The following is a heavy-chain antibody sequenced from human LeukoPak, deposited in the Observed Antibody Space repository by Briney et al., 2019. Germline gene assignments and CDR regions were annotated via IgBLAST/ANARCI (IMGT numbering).Heavy chain of an antibody. CDR1: GFTFSDYY. J-gene: IGHJ4*02. V-gene: IGHV3-11*01. CDR2: ISNSGSTI. Sequence: GVSLRLSCAASGFTFSDYYMSWIRQAQGHGLEWVLYISNSGSTICYADSVKGRFTISRDNAKNSLYLQMNSLRAEDTAVYYCARGVSRAFDYWGQGTLVTVSS. CDR3: ARGVSRAFDY.